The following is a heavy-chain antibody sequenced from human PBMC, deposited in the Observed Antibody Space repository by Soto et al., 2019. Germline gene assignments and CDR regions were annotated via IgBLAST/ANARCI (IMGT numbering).Heavy chain of an antibody. Sequence: SETLSLTCTVSGGSISRYYWSWIRQPPGKGLEWIGYIHYSGSTNYSPSLKSRVTISVDTSKNQFSVKLSSVTAADTAVYYCARLAEYYSDYHYYYYMDVWGKGTTVTVSS. V-gene: IGHV4-59*08. CDR1: GGSISRYY. D-gene: IGHD5-12*01. CDR2: IHYSGST. J-gene: IGHJ6*03. CDR3: ARLAEYYSDYHYYYYMDV.